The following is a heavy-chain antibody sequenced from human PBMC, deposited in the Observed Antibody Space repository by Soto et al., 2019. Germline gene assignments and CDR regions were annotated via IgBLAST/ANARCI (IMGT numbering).Heavy chain of an antibody. CDR2: IHVTGYT. CDR1: GASINSGSYS. Sequence: SETLSLTCTVSGASINSGSYSWSWIRQAPGKGLEWIGNIHVTGYTAFSPSLKRRVTMSVDTSKNQFSLNVNSVTAADTAVYFCARGGALRPNGHVPLAFWGQRTLVTVSS. J-gene: IGHJ4*02. D-gene: IGHD1-26*01. V-gene: IGHV4-30-2*01. CDR3: ARGGALRPNGHVPLAF.